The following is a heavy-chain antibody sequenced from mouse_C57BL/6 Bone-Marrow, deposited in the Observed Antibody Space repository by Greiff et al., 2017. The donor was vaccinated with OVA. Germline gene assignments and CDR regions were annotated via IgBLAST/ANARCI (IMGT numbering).Heavy chain of an antibody. CDR3: ARPLRSRGVCWYFDV. J-gene: IGHJ1*03. V-gene: IGHV1-81*01. CDR1: GYTFTSYG. D-gene: IGHD1-1*01. Sequence: QVQLKESGAELARPGASVKLSCKASGYTFTSYGISWVKQRTGQGLEWIGEIYPRSGNTYYNEKFKGKATLTADKSSSTAYMELRSLTSEDSAVYFCARPLRSRGVCWYFDVWGTGTTVTVSS. CDR2: IYPRSGNT.